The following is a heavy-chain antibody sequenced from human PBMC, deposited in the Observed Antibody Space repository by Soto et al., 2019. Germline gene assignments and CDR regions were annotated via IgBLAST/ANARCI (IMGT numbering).Heavy chain of an antibody. Sequence: SETLSLTCAVYGGSFSGYYWSWIRQPPGKGLEWVGETNHSGSTNYNPSLKSRVTISVDTSKNQFSLKLSSVTAADTAVYYCAREYCSSTSCSYYYYYGMDVWGQGTTVTVSS. CDR3: AREYCSSTSCSYYYYYGMDV. D-gene: IGHD2-2*01. CDR1: GGSFSGYY. V-gene: IGHV4-34*01. CDR2: TNHSGST. J-gene: IGHJ6*02.